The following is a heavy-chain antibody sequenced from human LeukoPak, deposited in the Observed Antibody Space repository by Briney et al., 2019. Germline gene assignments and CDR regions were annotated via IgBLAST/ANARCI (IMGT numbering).Heavy chain of an antibody. J-gene: IGHJ6*04. Sequence: SVKVSCKGSGCTFSSYAISWVRQAPGQGHEWMGGIIPIFGTANYAHKFQGRGTITADKSTSTAYMKLSSLRTEDTAVYYCAREEYGMDVWGKGTTVTVSS. CDR3: AREEYGMDV. V-gene: IGHV1-69*06. CDR2: IIPIFGTA. CDR1: GCTFSSYA.